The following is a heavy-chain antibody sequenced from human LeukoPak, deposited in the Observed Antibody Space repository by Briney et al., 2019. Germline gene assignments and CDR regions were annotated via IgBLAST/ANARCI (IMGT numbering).Heavy chain of an antibody. CDR2: IYYSGST. J-gene: IGHJ6*03. CDR3: ARDVRWFGDFYMDV. V-gene: IGHV4-59*01. D-gene: IGHD3-10*01. CDR1: GGSISSYY. Sequence: PSETLSLTCTVSGGSISSYYWSWIRQPPGKGLEWIGYIYYSGSTNYNPSLKSRVTISVDTSKNQFSLKLSSVTAADTAVYYCARDVRWFGDFYMDVWGKGTTVTISS.